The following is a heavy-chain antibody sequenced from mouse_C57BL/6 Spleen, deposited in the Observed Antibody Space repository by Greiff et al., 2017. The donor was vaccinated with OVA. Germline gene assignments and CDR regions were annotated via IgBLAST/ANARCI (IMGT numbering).Heavy chain of an antibody. CDR1: GYTFTDYY. CDR3: ARTGENYAMDY. V-gene: IGHV1-19*01. Sequence: EVQLQQSGPVLVKPGASVKMSCKASGYTFTDYYMNWVKQSHGKSLEWIGVINPYNGGTSYNQKFKGKATLTVDKSSSTAYMELNSLTSEDSAVYYCARTGENYAMDYWGQGTSVTVSS. J-gene: IGHJ4*01. D-gene: IGHD4-1*01. CDR2: INPYNGGT.